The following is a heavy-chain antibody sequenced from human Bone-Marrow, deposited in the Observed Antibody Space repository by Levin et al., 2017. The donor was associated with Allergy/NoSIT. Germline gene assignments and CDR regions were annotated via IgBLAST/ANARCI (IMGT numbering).Heavy chain of an antibody. J-gene: IGHJ4*02. D-gene: IGHD2/OR15-2a*01. Sequence: GGSLRLSCAASGFTFSSYGMHWVRQAPGKGLEWVAVIWYDGSNKYYADSVKGRFTISRDNSKNTLYLQMNSLRAEDTAVYYCARDPSYFSTAADYWGQGTLVTVSS. CDR1: GFTFSSYG. V-gene: IGHV3-33*01. CDR2: IWYDGSNK. CDR3: ARDPSYFSTAADY.